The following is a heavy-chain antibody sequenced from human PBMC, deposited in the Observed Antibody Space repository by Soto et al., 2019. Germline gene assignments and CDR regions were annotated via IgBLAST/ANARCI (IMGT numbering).Heavy chain of an antibody. J-gene: IGHJ5*02. CDR2: IVSSCEK. D-gene: IGHD6-19*01. Sequence: QVTLKESGPVLVNPTEPLTLRCTVSGLSITDSEMGVSWIRQPPGQPLEWLAHIVSSCEKSYRTFLKSRLAISKETSKNQIVITMTNMDPADTATYYCARRHLAVAVSPWFDPWGQGIPVTVSS. CDR1: GLSITDSEMG. V-gene: IGHV2-26*01. CDR3: ARRHLAVAVSPWFDP.